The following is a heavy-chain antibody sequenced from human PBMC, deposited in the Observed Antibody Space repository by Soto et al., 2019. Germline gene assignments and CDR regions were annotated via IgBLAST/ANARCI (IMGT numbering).Heavy chain of an antibody. CDR1: GYTFTNYA. V-gene: IGHV1-3*05. J-gene: IGHJ4*02. Sequence: QVQLVQSGAEEKKPGASVKVSCKASGYTFTNYATHWVRQAPGQRLEWMGWINAGNGNTKYSQKFQGRVTITRDTATSTADMETSSLRSEDTAVYYCASGRGYSLPDYWGQGTLVTVS. D-gene: IGHD2-15*01. CDR2: INAGNGNT. CDR3: ASGRGYSLPDY.